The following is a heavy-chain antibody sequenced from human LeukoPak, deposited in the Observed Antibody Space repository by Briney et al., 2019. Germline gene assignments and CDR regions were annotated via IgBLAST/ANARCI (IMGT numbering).Heavy chain of an antibody. D-gene: IGHD3-10*01. Sequence: ASVKLSCKASGYTFTSYDINWVRQATGQGPEWMGWMNPNSGNTGYAQQFQGRVTMARTTSTSTAYMELSSLRSDDTAVYYCARGWFGQLLQDYWGQGTLVTVSS. J-gene: IGHJ4*02. CDR3: ARGWFGQLLQDY. V-gene: IGHV1-8*01. CDR2: MNPNSGNT. CDR1: GYTFTSYD.